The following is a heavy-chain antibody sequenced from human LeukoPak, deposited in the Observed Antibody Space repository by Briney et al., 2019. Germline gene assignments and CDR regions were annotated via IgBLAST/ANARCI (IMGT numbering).Heavy chain of an antibody. CDR1: GFMIRDYW. J-gene: IGHJ4*02. CDR2: INEDGSKE. CDR3: ASRESSMARSH. V-gene: IGHV3-7*01. Sequence: GGSLRLSCTASGFMIRDYWMNWVRQVPGTGLEWVANINEDGSKEDYVDSVRGRFTISRDNAKNSVYLQMNSLRDEDTALYYCASRESSMARSHWGQGTLVTVSS. D-gene: IGHD3-10*01.